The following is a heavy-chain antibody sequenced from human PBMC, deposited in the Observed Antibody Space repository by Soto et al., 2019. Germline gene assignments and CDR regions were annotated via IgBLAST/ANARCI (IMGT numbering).Heavy chain of an antibody. J-gene: IGHJ4*02. D-gene: IGHD6-19*01. CDR3: ATHIRYSSGWYDSGIFDY. Sequence: ASVKVSCKVSGYTLTELSMHWVRQAPGKGLEWMGGFDPEDGETIYAQKFQGRVTMTEDTSTDTAYMELSSLRSEDTAVYYCATHIRYSSGWYDSGIFDYWGQGTLVTVSS. CDR2: FDPEDGET. V-gene: IGHV1-24*01. CDR1: GYTLTELS.